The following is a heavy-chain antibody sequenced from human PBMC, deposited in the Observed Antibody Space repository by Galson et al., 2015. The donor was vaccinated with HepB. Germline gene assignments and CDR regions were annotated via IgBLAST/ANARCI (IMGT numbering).Heavy chain of an antibody. CDR1: GYTLTELS. CDR3: ATTPIFGVVMGFDY. J-gene: IGHJ4*02. D-gene: IGHD3-3*01. V-gene: IGHV1-24*01. CDR2: FDPEDGET. Sequence: SVKVSCKVSGYTLTELSMHWVRQAPGKGLEWMGGFDPEDGETIYAQKFQGRVTMTEDTSTDTAYMELSSLRSDDTAVYYFATTPIFGVVMGFDYWGQGTLVTVSS.